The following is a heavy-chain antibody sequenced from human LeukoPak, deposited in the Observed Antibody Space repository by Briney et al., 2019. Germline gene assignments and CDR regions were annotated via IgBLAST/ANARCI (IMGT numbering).Heavy chain of an antibody. CDR3: ARDGVVVAANYYYYYMDV. V-gene: IGHV4-61*02. CDR2: IYTSGST. Sequence: PSETLSLTCTVSAGSISSGNYYWSWIRQPAGKGLEWIGSIYTSGSTNYNPPLKRRITISVDTSKNQFSLKLSSVTGADTAVYYCARDGVVVAANYYYYYMDVWGKGTTVTVSS. D-gene: IGHD2-15*01. J-gene: IGHJ6*03. CDR1: AGSISSGNYY.